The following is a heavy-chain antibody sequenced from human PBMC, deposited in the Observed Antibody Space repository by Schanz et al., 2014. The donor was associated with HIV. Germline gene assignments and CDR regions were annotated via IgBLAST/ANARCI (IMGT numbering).Heavy chain of an antibody. V-gene: IGHV1-8*01. CDR2: MNPNSGNT. CDR1: GYSFPSYD. J-gene: IGHJ6*02. Sequence: QVLLVQSGAEVKKPGASVKVSCKASGYSFPSYDFNWVRQAPGQGLEWMGWMNPNSGNTDFAQKFQGRVTMTRNTSISTAYMELSSLRSEDTAVYYCARRGLVGATLYYYYYGMDVWGQGTTVTVSS. D-gene: IGHD1-26*01. CDR3: ARRGLVGATLYYYYYGMDV.